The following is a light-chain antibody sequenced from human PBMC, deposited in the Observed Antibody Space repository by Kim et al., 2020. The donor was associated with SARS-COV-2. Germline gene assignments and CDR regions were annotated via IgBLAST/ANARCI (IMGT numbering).Light chain of an antibody. V-gene: IGKV3-20*01. Sequence: SPGERATLSCRASQSVSNTYLAWYQQKSGHAPRLLIYGALKRATGIPDRFSGSGSGTDLTLTISRLEPEDSAVYYCQLYGSTLWTFGQGTKVDIK. CDR3: QLYGSTLWT. J-gene: IGKJ1*01. CDR2: GAL. CDR1: QSVSNTY.